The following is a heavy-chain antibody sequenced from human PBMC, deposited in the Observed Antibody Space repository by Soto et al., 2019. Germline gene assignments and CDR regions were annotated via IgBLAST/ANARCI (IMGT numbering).Heavy chain of an antibody. Sequence: PSETLSLTCTVSGDSISSSSYYWGWIRQPPGKGLEWIGDIYRTGSTNYNPSLKSRVTISLDKSENQFSLKVTSLTAADTAVYYCASRDPGTSVDYWGQGTLVTVSS. J-gene: IGHJ4*02. CDR2: IYRTGST. V-gene: IGHV4-39*07. CDR3: ASRDPGTSVDY. D-gene: IGHD1-7*01. CDR1: GDSISSSSYY.